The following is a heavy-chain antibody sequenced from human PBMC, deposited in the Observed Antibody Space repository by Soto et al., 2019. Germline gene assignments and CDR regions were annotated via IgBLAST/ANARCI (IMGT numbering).Heavy chain of an antibody. CDR2: INHSGST. J-gene: IGHJ4*02. CDR1: WGSLHGYL. D-gene: IGHD5-12*01. Sequence: PPETPSLPPAVHWGSLHGYLSSPVPPPPGKGLEWIGEINHSGSTNYNPSLKSRVTISVDTSKNQFSLKLSSVTAADTAVYYCAGSPVATIYGGYFDYWGQGTLVTVSS. CDR3: AGSPVATIYGGYFDY. V-gene: IGHV4-34*01.